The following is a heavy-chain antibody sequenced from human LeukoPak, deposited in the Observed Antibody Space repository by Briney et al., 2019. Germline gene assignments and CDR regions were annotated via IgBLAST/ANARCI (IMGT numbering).Heavy chain of an antibody. D-gene: IGHD2-15*01. CDR2: ISYDGSNK. CDR3: AKDYGDISNYFDY. J-gene: IGHJ4*02. CDR1: GFTFSSYA. V-gene: IGHV3-30*01. Sequence: PGRSLRLSCAASGFTFSSYAMHWVRQAPGKGLEWVAVISYDGSNKYYADSVKGRFTISRDNSKNTLYLQMNSLRAEDTAVYYCAKDYGDISNYFDYWGQGTLVTVSS.